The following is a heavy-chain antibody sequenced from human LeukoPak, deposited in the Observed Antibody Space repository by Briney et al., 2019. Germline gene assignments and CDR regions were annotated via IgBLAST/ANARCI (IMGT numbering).Heavy chain of an antibody. CDR3: AREYYYYYYMDV. Sequence: PSETLSLTCTVSGGSISSYYWSWIRQPPGKGLEWIGEINHSGSTNYNPSLKSRVTISVDTSKNQFSLKLSSVTAADTAVYYCAREYYYYYYMDVWGKGTTVTVSS. CDR1: GGSISSYY. CDR2: INHSGST. J-gene: IGHJ6*03. V-gene: IGHV4-34*01.